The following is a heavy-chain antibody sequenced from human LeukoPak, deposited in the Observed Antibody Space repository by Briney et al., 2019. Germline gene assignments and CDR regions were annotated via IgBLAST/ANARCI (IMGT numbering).Heavy chain of an antibody. D-gene: IGHD6-13*01. CDR1: GGSISSGSYY. V-gene: IGHV4-61*02. CDR2: MYTSGST. Sequence: SETLSHTCTVSGGSISSGSYYWSWIRQPAGKGLEWIGRMYTSGSTNYNPSLKSRVTISVDTSKNQFSLKLSSVTAADTAVYYCARSIAARPVMTFAIWRQGTMVTVSS. CDR3: ARSIAARPVMTFAI. J-gene: IGHJ3*02.